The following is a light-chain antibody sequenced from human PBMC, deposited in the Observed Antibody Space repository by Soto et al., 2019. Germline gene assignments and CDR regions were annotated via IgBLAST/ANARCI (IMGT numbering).Light chain of an antibody. CDR1: QSVSNY. CDR3: QHRAGWPPALT. CDR2: DAS. J-gene: IGKJ4*01. Sequence: EIVLTQSPATLSLSPGERATLSCRASQSVSNYLAWYQQKPGQAPRLLIYDASNRATGIPARFSGSGSGTDFTLTISNLEPEDFAVYFCQHRAGWPPALTFGGGTKVEIK. V-gene: IGKV3-11*01.